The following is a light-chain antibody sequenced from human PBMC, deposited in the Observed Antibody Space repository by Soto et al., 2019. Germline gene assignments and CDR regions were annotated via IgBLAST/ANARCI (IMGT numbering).Light chain of an antibody. CDR1: QSVSSSY. Sequence: EIVLTQSPGTLSLSPGERATLSCRASQSVSSSYLAWYQQKPGQAPRLLIYGASSRATGIPDRFSGSGSGTEFTLTISRLEPEDFAVYYCQQYGSSPPRLIFGGGTKVEIK. V-gene: IGKV3-20*01. CDR3: QQYGSSPPRLI. CDR2: GAS. J-gene: IGKJ4*01.